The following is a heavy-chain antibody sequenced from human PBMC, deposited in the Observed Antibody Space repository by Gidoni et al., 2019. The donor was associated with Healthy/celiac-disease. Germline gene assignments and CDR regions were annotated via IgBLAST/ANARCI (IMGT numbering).Heavy chain of an antibody. CDR1: GYTFTDYY. V-gene: IGHV1-69-2*01. Sequence: EVQLVQSGAEVKKPGATVKISCKVSGYTFTDYYMHWVQQAPGKGLEWMGLVDPEEGETIYAEKLQGRVTITADTSTDTAYMGLSSLRSEDTSVYYCATSGYSGYDPPLYYYYGMDVWGQGTTVTVSS. D-gene: IGHD5-12*01. CDR2: VDPEEGET. CDR3: ATSGYSGYDPPLYYYYGMDV. J-gene: IGHJ6*02.